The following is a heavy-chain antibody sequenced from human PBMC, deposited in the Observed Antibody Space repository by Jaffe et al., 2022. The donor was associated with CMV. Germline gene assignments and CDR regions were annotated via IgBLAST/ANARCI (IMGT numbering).Heavy chain of an antibody. CDR1: GGTFSSYA. CDR2: IIPILGIA. CDR3: ARDYDSSGRRYFQH. V-gene: IGHV1-69*09. D-gene: IGHD3-22*01. Sequence: QVQLVQSGAEVKKPGSSVKVSCKASGGTFSSYAISWVRQAPGQGLEWMGRIIPILGIANYAQKFQGRVTITADKSTSTAYMELSSLRSEDTAVYYCARDYDSSGRRYFQHWGQGTLVTVSS. J-gene: IGHJ1*01.